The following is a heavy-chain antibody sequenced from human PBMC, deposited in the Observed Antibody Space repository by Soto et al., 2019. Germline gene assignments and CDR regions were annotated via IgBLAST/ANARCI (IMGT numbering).Heavy chain of an antibody. CDR3: AKRPLELHMYDY. CDR1: GFTFSSYW. D-gene: IGHD1-7*01. V-gene: IGHV3-7*03. Sequence: PGGSLRLSCAASGFTFSSYWMSWVRQAPGKGLEWVANINQGGSKKYYVDSVKGRFTISRDNAKNTLFLQINSLRAEDTAVYYCAKRPLELHMYDYWGQGTLVTVSS. J-gene: IGHJ4*02. CDR2: INQGGSKK.